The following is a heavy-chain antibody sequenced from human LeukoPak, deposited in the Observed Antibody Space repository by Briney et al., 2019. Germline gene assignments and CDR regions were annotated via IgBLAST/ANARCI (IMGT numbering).Heavy chain of an antibody. J-gene: IGHJ3*02. Sequence: GGSLRLSCAASGFTFSNAWMSWVRQAPGKGLEWVGRIKSKTDGGTTDYAAPVKGRFTISRDDSKNTLYLQMNSLKTEDTAVYYCTTDQLWELGAFDIWGQGTMVTVSS. D-gene: IGHD1-26*01. CDR3: TTDQLWELGAFDI. CDR2: IKSKTDGGTT. CDR1: GFTFSNAW. V-gene: IGHV3-15*01.